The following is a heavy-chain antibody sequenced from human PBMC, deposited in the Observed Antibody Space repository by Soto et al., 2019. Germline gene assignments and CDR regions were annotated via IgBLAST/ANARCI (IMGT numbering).Heavy chain of an antibody. J-gene: IGHJ4*02. CDR3: AKGGRFSIAAAGTQ. V-gene: IGHV3-30*18. CDR1: GFTFSSYG. D-gene: IGHD6-13*01. CDR2: ISYDGSKK. Sequence: PGGSLRLSCAASGFTFSSYGMHWVRQAPGKGLEWVAVISYDGSKKYYADSVKGRFTISRDNSKNTLYLQMNSLRVEDTAVYYCAKGGRFSIAAAGTQWGQGTLVTVSS.